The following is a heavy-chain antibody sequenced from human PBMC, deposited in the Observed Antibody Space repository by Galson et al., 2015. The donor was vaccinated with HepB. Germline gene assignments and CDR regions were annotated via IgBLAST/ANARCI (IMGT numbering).Heavy chain of an antibody. CDR3: ARRGQTTRVDWFDP. D-gene: IGHD4-17*01. CDR1: GYSFTTYW. J-gene: IGHJ5*02. V-gene: IGHV5-10-1*01. CDR2: IDPSDSYT. Sequence: QSGAEVKKPGESLRIACKVSGYSFTTYWINWVRQMPRKGLEWMGRIDPSDSYTSYNPSFEGHITISLDKSMSTAYLQWSSLRTSDSAIYYCARRGQTTRVDWFDPWGQGTLVTVSP.